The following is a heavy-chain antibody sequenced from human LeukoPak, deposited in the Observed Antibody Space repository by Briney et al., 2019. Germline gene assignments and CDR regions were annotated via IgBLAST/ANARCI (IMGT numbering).Heavy chain of an antibody. CDR2: IRYDGNNK. CDR1: GFTFGNFW. J-gene: IGHJ4*02. D-gene: IGHD1-14*01. V-gene: IGHV3-30*02. CDR3: VKDNPLDY. Sequence: GGSLRLSCAASGFTFGNFWMSWVRQAPGKGLEWVAFIRYDGNNKLYADSMKGRFTISRDNSKNTLYLHINSLRAEDTAVYYCVKDNPLDYWGQGTLVIVSS.